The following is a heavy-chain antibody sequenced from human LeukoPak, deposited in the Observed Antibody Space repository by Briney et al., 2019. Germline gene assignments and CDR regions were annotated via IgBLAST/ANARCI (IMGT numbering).Heavy chain of an antibody. CDR2: ISSSGSTI. CDR3: ARLTYYYDSSGYLNWFDP. CDR1: GFTFSSYE. J-gene: IGHJ5*02. Sequence: GGSLRLSCAASGFTFSSYEMNWVRQAPGKGLEWVSYISSSGSTIYYADSVKGRFTISRDNAKNSLYLQMNSLRAEDTAVYYCARLTYYYDSSGYLNWFDPWGQGTLVTVSS. V-gene: IGHV3-48*03. D-gene: IGHD3-22*01.